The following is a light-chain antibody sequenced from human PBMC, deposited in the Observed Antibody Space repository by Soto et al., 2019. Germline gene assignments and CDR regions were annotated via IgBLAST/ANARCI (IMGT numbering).Light chain of an antibody. CDR3: QQYNTYPMCT. Sequence: DIQMTQSPSTLSASVGDRVTITCRASQNINTWFAWYQQKPGKAPKLLIHHASTLESGVPSRFSGSGSGTDFTLTISSLQPDDFATYYCQQYNTYPMCTFGQGTKLEIK. CDR2: HAS. CDR1: QNINTW. V-gene: IGKV1-5*01. J-gene: IGKJ2*02.